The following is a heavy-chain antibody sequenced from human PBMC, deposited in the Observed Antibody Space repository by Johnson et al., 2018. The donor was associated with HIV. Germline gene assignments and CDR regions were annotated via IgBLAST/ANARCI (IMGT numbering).Heavy chain of an antibody. D-gene: IGHD6-25*01. CDR1: GFTFTTYG. V-gene: IGHV3-20*04. CDR2: INWNGGST. Sequence: VLLVESGGGVVQPGGSLRLSCAASGFTFTTYGMHWVRQAPGKGLEWVSGINWNGGSTGYADSVKGRFTISRDNAKNSLYLQMNSLRAEDTALYYCATIAAHGAAFDIWGQGTVVTVSS. CDR3: ATIAAHGAAFDI. J-gene: IGHJ3*02.